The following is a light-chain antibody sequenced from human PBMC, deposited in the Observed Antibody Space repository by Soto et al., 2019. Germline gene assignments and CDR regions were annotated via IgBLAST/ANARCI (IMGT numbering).Light chain of an antibody. J-gene: IGLJ2*01. V-gene: IGLV1-51*01. Sequence: QSVLTQPPSMSVAPGQRVTISCSGSSSNIGNNDVSWYQQLPGTAPKLLIYDNNKRPSGIPDRFSGSKSGTSATLGITGLQTGDEADYYCGTWDGSLGGVIFGGGTKLTVL. CDR3: GTWDGSLGGVI. CDR1: SSNIGNND. CDR2: DNN.